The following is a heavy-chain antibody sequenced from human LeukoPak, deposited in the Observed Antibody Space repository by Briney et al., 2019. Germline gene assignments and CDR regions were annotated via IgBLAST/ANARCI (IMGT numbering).Heavy chain of an antibody. J-gene: IGHJ3*01. CDR2: IYYSGST. D-gene: IGHD3-22*01. V-gene: IGHV4-39*01. Sequence: SETLSLTCAVSGGSISSTSYYWAWIRQPPGKGLEWIGTIYYSGSTYHNPSPKSRVTSSVDTSRNQFSLRLSSVDAADTAVYYCAKAGVRYFDSSGLYAFDFWGQGTTVTVSS. CDR1: GGSISSTSYY. CDR3: AKAGVRYFDSSGLYAFDF.